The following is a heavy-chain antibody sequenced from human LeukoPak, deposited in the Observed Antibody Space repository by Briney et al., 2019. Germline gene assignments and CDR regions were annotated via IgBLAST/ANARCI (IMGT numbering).Heavy chain of an antibody. J-gene: IGHJ4*02. V-gene: IGHV4-31*03. CDR3: ARASCSSGGSCYSYEVDY. Sequence: SQTLSLTCTVSGGSISSGGYYWSWIRQHPGKGLEWIGYIYYSGSTYYNPSLKSRVTISVDTSKNQFSRKLSSVTAADTAVYYCARASCSSGGSCYSYEVDYWGQGTLVTVSS. CDR1: GGSISSGGYY. CDR2: IYYSGST. D-gene: IGHD2-15*01.